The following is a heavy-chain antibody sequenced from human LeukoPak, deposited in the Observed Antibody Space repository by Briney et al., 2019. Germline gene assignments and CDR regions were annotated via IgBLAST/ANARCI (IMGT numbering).Heavy chain of an antibody. V-gene: IGHV1-2*02. J-gene: IGHJ4*01. CDR3: VRTLSAMIPYDY. Sequence: ASVKVSCKTSGYTFTAYYLHWVRQAPGQGLEWMGWMNPNSGDRNSAQKFQGRVTMTRDTSIRTIYMELSSPRSDDTAVYYCVRTLSAMIPYDYWGNGTLIIVSS. D-gene: IGHD3-16*01. CDR1: GYTFTAYY. CDR2: MNPNSGDR.